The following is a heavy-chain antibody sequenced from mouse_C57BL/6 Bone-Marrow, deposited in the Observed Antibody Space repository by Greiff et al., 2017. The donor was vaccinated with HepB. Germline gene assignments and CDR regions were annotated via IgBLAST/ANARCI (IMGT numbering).Heavy chain of an antibody. V-gene: IGHV3-6*01. CDR3: ARDGGGAMDY. Sequence: VQLKESGPGLVKPSQSLSLTCSVTGYSITSGYYWNWIRQFPGNKLEWMGYISYDGSNNYNPSLKNRISITRDTSKNQFFLKLNSVTTEDTATYYWARDGGGAMDYWGQGTSVTVSS. CDR2: ISYDGSN. CDR1: GYSITSGYY. J-gene: IGHJ4*01.